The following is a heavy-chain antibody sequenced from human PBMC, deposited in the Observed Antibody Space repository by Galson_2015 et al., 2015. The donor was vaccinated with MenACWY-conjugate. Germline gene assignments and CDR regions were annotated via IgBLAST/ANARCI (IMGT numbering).Heavy chain of an antibody. J-gene: IGHJ4*02. CDR2: INPSGGST. V-gene: IGHV1-46*01. CDR1: GYTFTSYY. CDR3: ARDPYWYYYDSSGYYSEPHTQENDY. D-gene: IGHD3-22*01. Sequence: SVKVSCKASGYTFTSYYMHWVRQAPGQGLEWMGIINPSGGSTSYAQKFRGRVTMTRDTSTSTVYMELSSLRSEDTAVYYCARDPYWYYYDSSGYYSEPHTQENDYWGQGTLVTVSS.